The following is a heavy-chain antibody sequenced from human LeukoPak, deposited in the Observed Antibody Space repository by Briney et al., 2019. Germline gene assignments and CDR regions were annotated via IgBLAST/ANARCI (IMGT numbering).Heavy chain of an antibody. D-gene: IGHD3-9*01. CDR1: GYTFTSYA. CDR2: INAGNGNT. CDR3: AREKYCDILTGYYQPLDY. J-gene: IGHJ4*02. V-gene: IGHV1-3*01. Sequence: ASVKVSCKASGYTFTSYAMHWVRQAPGQRLEWMGWINAGNGNTKYSQKFQGRVTITRDTSASTAYMELSSLRSEDTAVYYCAREKYCDILTGYYQPLDYWGQGTLVTVSS.